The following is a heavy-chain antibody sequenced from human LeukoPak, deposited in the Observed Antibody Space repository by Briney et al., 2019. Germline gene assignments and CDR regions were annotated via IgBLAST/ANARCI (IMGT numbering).Heavy chain of an antibody. J-gene: IGHJ4*02. V-gene: IGHV1-24*01. CDR2: FDPEDGET. CDR3: ATAYDILTGLDY. D-gene: IGHD3-9*01. CDR1: GYTLTELS. Sequence: ASVKVSCKVSGYTLTELSMDWVRQAPGKGLEWMGGFDPEDGETIYAQKFQGKVTMTEDTSTDTAYMELSSLRSEDTAVYYCATAYDILTGLDYWGQGTLVTVSS.